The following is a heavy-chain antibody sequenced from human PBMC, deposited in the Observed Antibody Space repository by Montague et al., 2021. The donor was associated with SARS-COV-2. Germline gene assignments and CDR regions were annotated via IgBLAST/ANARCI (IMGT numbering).Heavy chain of an antibody. CDR3: ACRNGSSLDS. J-gene: IGHJ4*02. CDR2: ISYSATT. D-gene: IGHD6-13*01. Sequence: SETLSLTCTVSGGSISSTNYRWGWIRQPPGKGLDWLVFISYSATTFCYPSLRSRITMSVDTPKSHFTLNLTSVTAADTAVYYCACRNGSSLDSWGQGTLVAVSS. V-gene: IGHV4-39*02. CDR1: GGSISSTNYR.